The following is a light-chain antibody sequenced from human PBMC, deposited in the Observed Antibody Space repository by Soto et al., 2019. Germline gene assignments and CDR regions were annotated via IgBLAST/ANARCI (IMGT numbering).Light chain of an antibody. CDR2: GAS. CDR1: QSVSANY. V-gene: IGKV3-20*01. J-gene: IGKJ4*01. CDR3: QQYGSSPLT. Sequence: DIVLTQSPGTLSLSPGERATLYCRASQSVSANYLAWYQQKPGQAPRLLIYGASNRATGIPDRFGGSGSGAEFTLTISRLEREDFAVYYCQQYGSSPLTFGRGTKV.